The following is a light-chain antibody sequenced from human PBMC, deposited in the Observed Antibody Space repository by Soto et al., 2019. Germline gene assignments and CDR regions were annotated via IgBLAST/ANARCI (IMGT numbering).Light chain of an antibody. CDR1: SSDVGGYSY. CDR3: SSFSSITREV. CDR2: EVS. V-gene: IGLV2-14*01. J-gene: IGLJ2*01. Sequence: QSVLTQPASVSGSPGQSITISCTGTSSDVGGYSYVSWYQQHPGKTPKLMIYEVSNRPSGVSHRFSGSKSGNTASLNISGLQTEDDADYYCSSFSSITREVFGGGTKLTVL.